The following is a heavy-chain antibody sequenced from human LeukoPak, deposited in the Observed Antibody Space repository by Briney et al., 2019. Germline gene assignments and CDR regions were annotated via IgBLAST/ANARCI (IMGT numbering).Heavy chain of an antibody. CDR1: GGSFSGYY. CDR3: ASLYFDWLDSDAFDI. D-gene: IGHD3-9*01. Sequence: SETLSLTCAVYGGSFSGYYWSWIRQPPGKGLEWIGEINHSGSTNYNPSLKSRVTISVDTSKNQFSLKLSSVTAADTAVYYCASLYFDWLDSDAFDIWGQGTMVTVSS. J-gene: IGHJ3*02. V-gene: IGHV4-34*01. CDR2: INHSGST.